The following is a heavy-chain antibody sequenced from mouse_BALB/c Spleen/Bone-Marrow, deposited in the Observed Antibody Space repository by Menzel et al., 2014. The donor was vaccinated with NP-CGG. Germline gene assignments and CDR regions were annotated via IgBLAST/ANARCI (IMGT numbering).Heavy chain of an antibody. CDR3: VRCLTGTSAMDY. J-gene: IGHJ4*01. Sequence: QVQLQQSGAELVRPGTSVKVSCKASGYAFTNYLIEWVKQRPGQGLEWIGVINPGSGGTNYNEKFKAKATLTADKSSSTAYMQLSSLTSDDSAVYFCVRCLTGTSAMDYWGQGTSVTVSS. D-gene: IGHD4-1*01. V-gene: IGHV1-54*01. CDR2: INPGSGGT. CDR1: GYAFTNYL.